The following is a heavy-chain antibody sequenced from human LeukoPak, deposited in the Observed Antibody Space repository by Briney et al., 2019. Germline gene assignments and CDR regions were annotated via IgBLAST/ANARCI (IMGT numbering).Heavy chain of an antibody. J-gene: IGHJ5*02. CDR3: ARKDYGGIGDWFDP. V-gene: IGHV4-38-2*01. D-gene: IGHD4-23*01. CDR2: IYHSGST. Sequence: PSETLSLTCAVSGYSISSGYYWGWIRQPPGKGLEWIGSIYHSGSTYYNPSLKSRVTISVDTSKNQFSLKLSSVTAADTAVYYCARKDYGGIGDWFDPWRQGTLVTVSS. CDR1: GYSISSGYY.